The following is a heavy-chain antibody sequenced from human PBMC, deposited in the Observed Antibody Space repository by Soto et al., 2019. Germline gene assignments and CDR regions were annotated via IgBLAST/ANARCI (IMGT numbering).Heavy chain of an antibody. J-gene: IGHJ6*02. V-gene: IGHV6-1*01. CDR1: GGSVSSNSAA. D-gene: IGHD3-3*01. Sequence: SQALSLTFAISGGSVSSNSAAWNWIRQSPSRCLEWLVSTYYRSKWYNDYAVSVKSRITINPDTSKNQFSLQLNSVTPEDTAVYYCARASDKRYYDFWSGYRYYYYGMDVWGQGTTVTVSS. CDR2: TYYRSKWYN. CDR3: ARASDKRYYDFWSGYRYYYYGMDV.